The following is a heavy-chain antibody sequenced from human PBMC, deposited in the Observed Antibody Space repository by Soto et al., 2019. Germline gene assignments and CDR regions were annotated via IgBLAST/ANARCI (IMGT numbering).Heavy chain of an antibody. V-gene: IGHV3-23*01. CDR1: GFTFSNYA. J-gene: IGHJ4*02. D-gene: IGHD3-22*01. CDR3: VRESPSYYASGGYHYYFDQ. Sequence: GGSLRLSCAASGFTFSNYAMIWVRQAPGKGLEWVSAISGSGESTYYSDSVKGRFTLSRDNSKNTLYLQMNSLRAEDTAVYFCVRESPSYYASGGYHYYFDQWGQGTLVTVSS. CDR2: ISGSGEST.